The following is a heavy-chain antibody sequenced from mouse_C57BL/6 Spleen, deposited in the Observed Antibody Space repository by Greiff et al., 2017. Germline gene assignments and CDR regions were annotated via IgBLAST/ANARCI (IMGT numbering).Heavy chain of an antibody. Sequence: QVQLQQPGAELVMPGASVKLSCKASGYTFTSYWMHWVKQRPGQGLEWIGEIDPSDSYTNYTQKFKGKSTLTVDKSSSTAYMQLSSLTSEDSAVYYCALYGSSSWFAYWGQGTLVTVSA. D-gene: IGHD1-1*01. CDR2: IDPSDSYT. J-gene: IGHJ3*01. V-gene: IGHV1-69*01. CDR1: GYTFTSYW. CDR3: ALYGSSSWFAY.